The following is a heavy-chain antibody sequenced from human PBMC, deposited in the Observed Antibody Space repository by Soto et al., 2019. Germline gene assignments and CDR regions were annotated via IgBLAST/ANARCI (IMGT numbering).Heavy chain of an antibody. Sequence: GASVKVSCKASGGTFSSYAISWVRQAPGQGLEWMGGIIPIFGTANYAQKFQGRVTITADKSTSTAYMELSSLRSEDTSVYYCARDRSVSYLTLYYYYYGMDVWGQGTTVTVSS. CDR1: GGTFSSYA. D-gene: IGHD1-26*01. V-gene: IGHV1-69*06. J-gene: IGHJ6*02. CDR3: ARDRSVSYLTLYYYYYGMDV. CDR2: IIPIFGTA.